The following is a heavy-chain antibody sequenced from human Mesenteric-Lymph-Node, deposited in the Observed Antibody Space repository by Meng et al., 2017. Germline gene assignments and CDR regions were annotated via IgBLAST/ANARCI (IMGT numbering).Heavy chain of an antibody. V-gene: IGHV3-49*04. CDR1: GFTFGDYA. D-gene: IGHD1-26*01. CDR3: TRVSQVVPKWELLLPFGY. J-gene: IGHJ4*02. Sequence: SLKISCTASGFTFGDYAMSWVRQAPGKGLEWVGFIRSKAYGGTTEYAASVKGRFTISRDDSKSIAYLQMNSLKTEDTAVYYCTRVSQVVPKWELLLPFGYWGQGTLVTVSS. CDR2: IRSKAYGGTT.